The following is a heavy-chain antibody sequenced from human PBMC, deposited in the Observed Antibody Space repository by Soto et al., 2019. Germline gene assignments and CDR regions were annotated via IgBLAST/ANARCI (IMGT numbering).Heavy chain of an antibody. Sequence: GGSLRLSCAASGFTFSSYAMSWVRQAPGKGLEWVSAISGSGGSTYYADSVKGRFTISRDNSKNTLYLQMNSLRAEDTAVYYCAKDQFKYGDSPLDYWGQGTLVTVSS. CDR3: AKDQFKYGDSPLDY. CDR2: ISGSGGST. D-gene: IGHD4-17*01. J-gene: IGHJ4*02. CDR1: GFTFSSYA. V-gene: IGHV3-23*01.